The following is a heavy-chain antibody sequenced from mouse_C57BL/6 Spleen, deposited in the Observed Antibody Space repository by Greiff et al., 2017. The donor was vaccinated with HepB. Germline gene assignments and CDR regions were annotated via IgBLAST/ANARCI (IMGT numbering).Heavy chain of an antibody. CDR1: GFNIKDYY. D-gene: IGHD1-1*01. CDR3: AREQVGGYGSSDWYFDV. Sequence: VQLQQSGAELVKPGASVKLSCTASGFNIKDYYMHWVKQRTEQGLEWIGRIDPEDGETKYAPNFQGKATITADTSSNTAYLQLSSLTSEDTAVYYCAREQVGGYGSSDWYFDVWGTGTTVTVSS. J-gene: IGHJ1*03. V-gene: IGHV14-2*01. CDR2: IDPEDGET.